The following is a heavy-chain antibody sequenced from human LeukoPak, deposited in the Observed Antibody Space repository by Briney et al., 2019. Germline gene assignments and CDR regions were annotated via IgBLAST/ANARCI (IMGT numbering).Heavy chain of an antibody. Sequence: GGSLRLSCAASGFTFSSYAMSWVRQAPGKGLEWVSAISGSGGSTYYADSVKGRFTISRDNSKNTLYLQVNSLRAEDTAVYYCAKTREWFGDLRWYFDLWGRGTLVTVSS. D-gene: IGHD3-10*01. CDR2: ISGSGGST. J-gene: IGHJ2*01. CDR3: AKTREWFGDLRWYFDL. CDR1: GFTFSSYA. V-gene: IGHV3-23*01.